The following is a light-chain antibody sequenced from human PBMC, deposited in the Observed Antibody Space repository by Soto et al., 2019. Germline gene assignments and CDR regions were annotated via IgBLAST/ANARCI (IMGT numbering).Light chain of an antibody. J-gene: IGKJ1*01. CDR2: KAS. Sequence: DIQMTQSPSTLSASVGDRVTITCRASQDINYWLAWYQQKPGKAPRLLIQKASTLESGVQSRFTGSRSGTEFTLTISSLQPDDFATYYCQQYNSYKTFGQGTKVEI. V-gene: IGKV1-5*03. CDR3: QQYNSYKT. CDR1: QDINYW.